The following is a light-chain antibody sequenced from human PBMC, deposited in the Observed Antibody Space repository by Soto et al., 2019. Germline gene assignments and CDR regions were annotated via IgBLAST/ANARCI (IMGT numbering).Light chain of an antibody. Sequence: DIVLTQSPATLSLSPGERATLSCRASQSVSTYLAWYQHKPGHAPRLLIYDASNRATGIPARFSGSGSGTDFTLTISILEPEDFTVYCCHQRGYCPLTFGGGTKVEIK. CDR1: QSVSTY. J-gene: IGKJ4*01. CDR2: DAS. CDR3: HQRGYCPLT. V-gene: IGKV3-11*01.